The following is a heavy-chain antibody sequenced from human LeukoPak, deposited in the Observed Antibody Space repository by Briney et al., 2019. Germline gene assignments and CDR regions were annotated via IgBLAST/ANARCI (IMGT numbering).Heavy chain of an antibody. CDR1: GGSISSYY. V-gene: IGHV4-59*01. Sequence: SETLSLTCTVSGGSISSYYWSWIRQPPGKGLEWIGYIYYSGSTNYNPSLKSRVTISVDTSKNQFSLKLSSVTAADTAVYYCARGALYFDYWGQGTLVTVSS. J-gene: IGHJ4*02. CDR3: ARGALYFDY. D-gene: IGHD3-16*01. CDR2: IYYSGST.